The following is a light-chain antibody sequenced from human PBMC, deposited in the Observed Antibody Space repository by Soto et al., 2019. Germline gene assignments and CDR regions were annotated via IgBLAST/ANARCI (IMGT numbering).Light chain of an antibody. J-gene: IGKJ3*01. V-gene: IGKV1-39*01. CDR1: QSISSY. CDR2: AAS. CDR3: QQSYSTPFT. Sequence: DIQMTQSPSSLSASVGDRVTITCRASQSISSYLNWYQQKPGKAPKLLIYAASSLQSGVPSRFSGSVSGTDFPLTISSLQPEDFATYYCQQSYSTPFTFGPGTKVDLK.